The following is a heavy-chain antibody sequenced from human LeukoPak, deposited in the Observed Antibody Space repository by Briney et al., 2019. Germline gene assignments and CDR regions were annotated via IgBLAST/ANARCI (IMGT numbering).Heavy chain of an antibody. Sequence: PSETLSLTCTVSGGSISSYYWSWIRQPPGKGLEWIGYIYYSGSTNYNPSLKSRVTISVDTSKNQFSLKLSSVTAADTAMYYCAREDKDAFDIWGQGTMVTVSS. V-gene: IGHV4-59*01. CDR2: IYYSGST. CDR3: AREDKDAFDI. J-gene: IGHJ3*02. CDR1: GGSISSYY.